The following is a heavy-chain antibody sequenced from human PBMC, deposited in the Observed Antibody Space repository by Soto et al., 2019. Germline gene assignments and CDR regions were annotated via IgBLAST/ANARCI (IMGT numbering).Heavy chain of an antibody. CDR3: AKGGSAMVPNDY. J-gene: IGHJ4*02. V-gene: IGHV3-23*01. Sequence: GGSLRLSCAASGFIFSSYAMSWVRQAPGKGLEWVSAISGSGASTYFADSVKGRFTISRDNSKNTLYLQMDSLRAEDTAVYYCAKGGSAMVPNDYWGQGTLVTVSS. CDR2: ISGSGAST. D-gene: IGHD5-18*01. CDR1: GFIFSSYA.